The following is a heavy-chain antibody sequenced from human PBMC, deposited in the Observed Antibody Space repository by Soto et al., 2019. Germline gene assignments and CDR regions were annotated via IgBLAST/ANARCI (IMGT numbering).Heavy chain of an antibody. D-gene: IGHD2-15*01. CDR2: ISYDGSNK. CDR1: GFTFSSYG. Sequence: GGSLRLSCAASGFTFSSYGMHWVRQAPGKGLEWVAVISYDGSNKYYADSVKGRFTISRDNSKNTLYLQMNSLRAEDTAVYYCAKDLGYCSGGSCYGRTDIWGQGTMVTVSS. V-gene: IGHV3-30*18. J-gene: IGHJ3*02. CDR3: AKDLGYCSGGSCYGRTDI.